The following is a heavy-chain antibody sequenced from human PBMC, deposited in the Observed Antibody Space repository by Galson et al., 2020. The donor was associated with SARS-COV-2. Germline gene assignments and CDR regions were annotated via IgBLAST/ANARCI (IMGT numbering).Heavy chain of an antibody. CDR3: ARVGYSYGLNPHFDY. CDR1: GGSISTYNW. D-gene: IGHD5-18*01. J-gene: IGHJ4*02. CDR2: IYHSGST. V-gene: IGHV4-4*02. Sequence: ASETLSLTCAVSGGSISTYNWWSWVRQPPGKGLEWIGEIYHSGSTNYKSSLKSRVTISVDKSKNQFSLKLSSVTAADTAVYYCARVGYSYGLNPHFDYWGQGTLVTVSS.